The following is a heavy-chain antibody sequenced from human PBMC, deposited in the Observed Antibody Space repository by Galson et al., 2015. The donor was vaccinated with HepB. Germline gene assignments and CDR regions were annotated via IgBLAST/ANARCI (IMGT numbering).Heavy chain of an antibody. Sequence: SLRLSCAASGFTFSSYAMHWVRQAPGKGLDWVAVISYNGDTIFYADSVKGRFTISRDYSKNTLYLEMNSLRDDDTAVYYCARDLYRGAPDYLDYWGQGTPVTVSS. J-gene: IGHJ4*02. V-gene: IGHV3-30*14. CDR2: ISYNGDTI. CDR3: ARDLYRGAPDYLDY. CDR1: GFTFSSYA. D-gene: IGHD1-14*01.